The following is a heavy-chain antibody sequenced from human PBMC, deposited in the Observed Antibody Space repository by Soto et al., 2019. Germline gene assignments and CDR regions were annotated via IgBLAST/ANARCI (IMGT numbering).Heavy chain of an antibody. J-gene: IGHJ3*02. CDR3: ARDRNPLNYGSGSYPDDAFDI. Sequence: ETLSLTCTVSGGSISSYYWSWIRQPAGKGLEWIGRIYTSGSTNYNPSLKSRVTMSVDTSKNQFSLKLSSVTAADTAVYYCARDRNPLNYGSGSYPDDAFDIWGQGXMVTV. V-gene: IGHV4-4*07. CDR2: IYTSGST. D-gene: IGHD3-10*01. CDR1: GGSISSYY.